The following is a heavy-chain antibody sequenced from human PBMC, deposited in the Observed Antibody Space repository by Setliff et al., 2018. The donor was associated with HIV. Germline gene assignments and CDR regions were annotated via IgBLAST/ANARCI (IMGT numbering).Heavy chain of an antibody. D-gene: IGHD3-9*01. CDR3: ATYYIFGLD. CDR2: INTNTGNP. Sequence: ASVKVSCKASGYTFTSYAMNWVRQAPGQGLEWMGWINTNTGNPTYAQGFTGRFVFSLDTSASTAYLQISSLKASDTAMYYCATYYIFGLDWGQGTPVTV. V-gene: IGHV7-4-1*02. CDR1: GYTFTSYA. J-gene: IGHJ4*02.